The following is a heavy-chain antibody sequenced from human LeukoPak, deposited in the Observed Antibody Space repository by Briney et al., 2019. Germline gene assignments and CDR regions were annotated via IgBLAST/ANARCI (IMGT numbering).Heavy chain of an antibody. V-gene: IGHV4-59*11. Sequence: PSETLSLTCTVSGVSISGHYWSWIRQRPGNGLEWIGFVYYSGRTRYNPSLHSRVTISADTSKNHLSLKLTSVTAADTAVYYCARLLDNDSSGDPDTFDMWGQGIKVTVSS. J-gene: IGHJ3*02. CDR2: VYYSGRT. CDR3: ARLLDNDSSGDPDTFDM. D-gene: IGHD3-22*01. CDR1: GVSISGHY.